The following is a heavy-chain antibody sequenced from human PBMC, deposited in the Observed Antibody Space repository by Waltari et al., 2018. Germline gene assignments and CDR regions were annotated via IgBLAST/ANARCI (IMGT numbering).Heavy chain of an antibody. Sequence: QVQLQQWGAGLLKPSETLSLTCAVYGGSFSGYYWSWIRQPPGKGLEWIGEINHSGSTNSNPALKSRVTISVDTSKNQFSLKLGSVTAADTAVYYCARGRRGYDSSGYRLQHWGQGTLVTVSS. D-gene: IGHD3-22*01. CDR1: GGSFSGYY. V-gene: IGHV4-34*01. CDR3: ARGRRGYDSSGYRLQH. CDR2: INHSGST. J-gene: IGHJ1*01.